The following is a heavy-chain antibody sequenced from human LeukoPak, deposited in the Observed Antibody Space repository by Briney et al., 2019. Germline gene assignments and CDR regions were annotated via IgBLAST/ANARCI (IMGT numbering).Heavy chain of an antibody. Sequence: GGSLRLSCAASGFTFSSYAMSWVRQAPGKGLEWVAYIKQDGSEKYYVDSVKGRFTISRDNAKNSLYLQMNSLRAEDTAVYYCARALSWGSYYVGDYWGQGTLVTVSS. CDR1: GFTFSSYA. CDR2: IKQDGSEK. D-gene: IGHD1-26*01. CDR3: ARALSWGSYYVGDY. J-gene: IGHJ4*02. V-gene: IGHV3-7*01.